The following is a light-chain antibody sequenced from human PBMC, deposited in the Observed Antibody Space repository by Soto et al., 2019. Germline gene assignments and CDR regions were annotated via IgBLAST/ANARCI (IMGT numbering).Light chain of an antibody. CDR2: EVS. V-gene: IGLV2-8*01. CDR1: SSDVGGYNY. J-gene: IGLJ2*01. CDR3: SSYAGRNNLV. Sequence: QSALTQPPSASGSPGQSVTISCTGTSSDVGGYNYVSWYQQHPGKAPKLMIYEVSKRPSGVPDRFSGSKSGNTASLTVSGPQAEDEADYYCSSYAGRNNLVFGGGTKVTV.